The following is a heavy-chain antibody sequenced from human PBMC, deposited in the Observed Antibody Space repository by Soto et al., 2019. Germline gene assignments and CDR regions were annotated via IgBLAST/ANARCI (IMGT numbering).Heavy chain of an antibody. Sequence: AGGSLRLSCSSSGFDFSNYAMHWVRQAPEKGLEYLSTISSDGGNTFYAGSVQGRFTISRDNSRNTLFLEMSSLRPEDAAVYYCAKPGYSRSVFDYWGQGALVNVSS. CDR2: ISSDGGNT. CDR3: AKPGYSRSVFDY. V-gene: IGHV3-64D*08. J-gene: IGHJ4*02. D-gene: IGHD6-13*01. CDR1: GFDFSNYA.